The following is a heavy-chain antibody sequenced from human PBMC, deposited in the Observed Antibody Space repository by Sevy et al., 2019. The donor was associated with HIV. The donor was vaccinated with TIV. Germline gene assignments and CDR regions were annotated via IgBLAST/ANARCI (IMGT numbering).Heavy chain of an antibody. J-gene: IGHJ4*02. CDR2: IKSKIDGETT. CDR3: ATAPGYYDSSPFDY. Sequence: LSLTCAVSGFTFSNAWMNWVRQAPGTGLQWVGLIKSKIDGETTDYAAPVKGRFTISRDDSKNTVYLQMNSLKTEDTAVYYCATAPGYYDSSPFDYWGPGTLVTVSS. CDR1: GFTFSNAW. V-gene: IGHV3-15*01. D-gene: IGHD3-22*01.